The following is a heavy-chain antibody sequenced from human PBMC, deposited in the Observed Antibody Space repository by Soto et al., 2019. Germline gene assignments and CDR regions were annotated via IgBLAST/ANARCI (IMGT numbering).Heavy chain of an antibody. D-gene: IGHD3-3*01. CDR1: GGSISSYY. Sequence: SETLSLTCTVSGGSISSYYWSWIRQPPGKGLEWIGYIYYSGSTNYNPSLKSRVTISVDTSKNQFSLKLSSVTAADTAVYYCARGGVMYYDFWSGYYVGAFDIWGQGTMVTVSS. CDR3: ARGGVMYYDFWSGYYVGAFDI. CDR2: IYYSGST. V-gene: IGHV4-59*01. J-gene: IGHJ3*02.